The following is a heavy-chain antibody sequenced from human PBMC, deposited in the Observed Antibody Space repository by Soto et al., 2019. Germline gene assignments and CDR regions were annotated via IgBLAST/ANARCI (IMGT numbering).Heavy chain of an antibody. CDR2: IYYSGST. J-gene: IGHJ4*02. CDR3: ASRDFRPAAAPYYFDY. V-gene: IGHV4-31*03. Sequence: SDTLSLTCTVSGGSISIGGYYWSWIRQHPGKGLEWIGYIYYSGSTYYNPSLKSRVTISVDTSKNQFSLKLSSVTAADTAVYYCASRDFRPAAAPYYFDYWGQGTLVTVSS. CDR1: GGSISIGGYY. D-gene: IGHD2-2*01.